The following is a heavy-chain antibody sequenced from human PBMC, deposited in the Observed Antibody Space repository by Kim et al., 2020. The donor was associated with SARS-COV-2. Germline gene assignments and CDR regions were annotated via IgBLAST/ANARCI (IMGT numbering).Heavy chain of an antibody. J-gene: IGHJ5*02. CDR2: IIPVLDVV. Sequence: SVKVSCKASGGTLSSYAISWVRQAPGQGLEWMGRIIPVLDVVDYAQKFQGRVTITADKSTNTAYMELSSLRSEDTAIYYCARVTCSGASCYSSQRWFDPWGQGTLVTVSS. CDR1: GGTLSSYA. D-gene: IGHD2-2*01. V-gene: IGHV1-69*10. CDR3: ARVTCSGASCYSSQRWFDP.